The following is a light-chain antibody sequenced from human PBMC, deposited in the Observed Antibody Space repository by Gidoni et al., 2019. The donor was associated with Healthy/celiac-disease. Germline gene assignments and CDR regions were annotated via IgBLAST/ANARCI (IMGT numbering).Light chain of an antibody. CDR2: GAS. J-gene: IGKJ2*01. CDR1: QSVSSN. CDR3: QQYNNWPLYT. V-gene: IGKV3-15*01. Sequence: EIVMTQSPATLSVSPGERATLSCRASQSVSSNLAWYQQKPGQAPRLLIYGASTRATGIPARFSGSGSGTEFTLTISSLQSEDFAVYYRQQYNNWPLYTFXQXTKLEIK.